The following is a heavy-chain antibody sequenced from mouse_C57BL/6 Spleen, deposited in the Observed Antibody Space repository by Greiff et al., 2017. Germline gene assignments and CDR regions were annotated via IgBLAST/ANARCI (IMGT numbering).Heavy chain of an antibody. CDR2: IYPGSGST. D-gene: IGHD1-1*01. V-gene: IGHV1-55*01. J-gene: IGHJ4*01. CDR3: ARATVVSYYAMDY. CDR1: GYTFTSYW. Sequence: VQLQQPGAELVKPGASVTMSCKASGYTFTSYWITWVQQRPGQGLEWIGDIYPGSGSTNYNEKFKSKATLTVDTSSSTAYMQLSSLTSEDSAVYYCARATVVSYYAMDYWGQGTSVTVSS.